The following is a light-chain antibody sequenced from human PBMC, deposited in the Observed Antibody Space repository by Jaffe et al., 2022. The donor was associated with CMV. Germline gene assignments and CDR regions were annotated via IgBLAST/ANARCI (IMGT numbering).Light chain of an antibody. J-gene: IGKJ4*01. V-gene: IGKV3-20*01. CDR2: GAS. CDR3: QQYGRSPLT. Sequence: EIVLTQSPGTLSLSPGERATLSCRASQSVRSNYVAWYLQKPGQAPRLLIHGASSRATGIPDRFSGSGSGTDFTLTISRLEPEDFAVYYCQQYGRSPLTFGGGTKVEI. CDR1: QSVRSNY.